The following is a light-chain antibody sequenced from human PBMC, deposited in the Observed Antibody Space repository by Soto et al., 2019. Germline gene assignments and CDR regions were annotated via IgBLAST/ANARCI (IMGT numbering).Light chain of an antibody. V-gene: IGLV2-14*01. CDR3: GTYSSTTTREV. Sequence: QSVLTQPASVSASPGQSITISCTGGKNDIGSSDYVSWYQQHQGKAPKHIIYGVSNRPSGTSNRFSGSKSGNTASLTISELQADDEADYYCGTYSSTTTREVFGTGTKVTV. J-gene: IGLJ1*01. CDR1: KNDIGSSDY. CDR2: GVS.